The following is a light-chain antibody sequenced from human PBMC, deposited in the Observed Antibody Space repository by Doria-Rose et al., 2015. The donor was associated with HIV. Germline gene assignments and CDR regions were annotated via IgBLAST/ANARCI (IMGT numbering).Light chain of an antibody. CDR3: SSYTTSSTLV. V-gene: IGLV2-14*03. Sequence: IISCTVPSTDVGGYKYVSWYQQHPGKAPKLMIYDVSNRPSGVSNRFSGSKSGNTASLTISGLQAEDEADYYCSSYTTSSTLVFGGGTKLTGL. CDR2: DVS. J-gene: IGLJ3*02. CDR1: STDVGGYKY.